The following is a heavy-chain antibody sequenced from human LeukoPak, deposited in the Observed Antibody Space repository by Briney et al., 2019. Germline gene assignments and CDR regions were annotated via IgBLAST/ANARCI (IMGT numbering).Heavy chain of an antibody. D-gene: IGHD6-13*01. CDR3: ARSAAGIGLVWFDP. V-gene: IGHV4-61*02. CDR2: IYTSGST. Sequence: SQTLSLTRPVSGGSISSGSYYWSWIRQPAGKGLEWFGRIYTSGSTNYNPSLKSRVTISVDTSKNQFALKLSSVTAADTAVYDCARSAAGIGLVWFDPWGQGTLVTVSS. CDR1: GGSISSGSYY. J-gene: IGHJ5*02.